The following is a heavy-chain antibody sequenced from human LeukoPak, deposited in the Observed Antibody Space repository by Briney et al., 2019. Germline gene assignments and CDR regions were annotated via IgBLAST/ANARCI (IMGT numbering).Heavy chain of an antibody. CDR1: GFTFSSYA. Sequence: PGGSLRLSCAASGFTFSSYAMHWVRQAPGKGLEWVAVISYDGSNKYYADSVKGRFTISRDNSKNTLYLQMNSLRAEDTAVYYCARSLHSGSYYPNDYWGQGTLVTVSS. V-gene: IGHV3-30*04. J-gene: IGHJ4*02. CDR3: ARSLHSGSYYPNDY. CDR2: ISYDGSNK. D-gene: IGHD1-26*01.